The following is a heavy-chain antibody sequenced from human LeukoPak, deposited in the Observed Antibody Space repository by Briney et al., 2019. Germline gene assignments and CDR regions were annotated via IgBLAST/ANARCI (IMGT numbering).Heavy chain of an antibody. CDR3: AREGKLELRPTGYYYYYMDV. D-gene: IGHD1-7*01. CDR1: GYTFTSYA. J-gene: IGHJ6*03. Sequence: ASVKVSCKASGYTFTSYAMHWVRQAPGQRLEWMGWINAGNGNTKYSQEFQGRVTITRDTSASTAYMELSSLRSEDMAVYYCAREGKLELRPTGYYYYYMDVWGKGTTVTVSS. V-gene: IGHV1-3*03. CDR2: INAGNGNT.